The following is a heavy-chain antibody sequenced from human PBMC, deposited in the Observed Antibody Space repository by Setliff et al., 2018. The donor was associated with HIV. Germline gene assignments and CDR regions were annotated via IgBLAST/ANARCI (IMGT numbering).Heavy chain of an antibody. Sequence: HPGGSLRLSCAASGFTFSNNWIHWVRQTAEKGLVWVPRISPDGSSTMYADSVKGRFTISRDNAKNTVYLQMNSLRVEDTAVYYCGKSSDGYNHGLHWGQGTLVTVSS. CDR2: ISPDGSST. D-gene: IGHD2-21*02. V-gene: IGHV3-74*03. CDR3: GKSSDGYNHGLH. J-gene: IGHJ4*02. CDR1: GFTFSNNW.